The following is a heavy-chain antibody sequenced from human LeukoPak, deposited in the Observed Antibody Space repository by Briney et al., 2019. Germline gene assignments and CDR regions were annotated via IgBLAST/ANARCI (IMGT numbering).Heavy chain of an antibody. V-gene: IGHV3-48*02. CDR2: ISRSSSTI. J-gene: IGHJ4*02. CDR1: GFTFSSYS. CDR3: ARSRGVSDY. Sequence: PGGSLRLSCAASGFTFSSYSMNWVRQAPGKGLEWVSYISRSSSTIYYADSVKGRFTISRDNAKNSLYLQMSSLRDDDTAVYFCARSRGVSDYWGQGTLVTVSS. D-gene: IGHD3-10*01.